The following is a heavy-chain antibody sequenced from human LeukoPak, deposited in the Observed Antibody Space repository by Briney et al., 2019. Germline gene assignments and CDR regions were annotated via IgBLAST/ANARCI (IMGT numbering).Heavy chain of an antibody. CDR2: IYSTGNT. D-gene: IGHD3-16*01. J-gene: IGHJ4*02. V-gene: IGHV3-53*01. CDR3: ARGPGVLFFDY. Sequence: GGSLRLSSAASEFTFSSNYMTWVRQAPGKGLEWVSIIYSTGNTYYADSVKGRFTISRDNSKNTLYLQMNSLRAEDTAVYYCARGPGVLFFDYWGQGTLVTVSS. CDR1: EFTFSSNY.